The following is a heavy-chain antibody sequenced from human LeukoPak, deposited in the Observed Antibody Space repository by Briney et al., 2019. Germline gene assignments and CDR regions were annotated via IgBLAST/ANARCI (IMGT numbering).Heavy chain of an antibody. J-gene: IGHJ4*02. D-gene: IGHD3-10*01. CDR2: IYPGGADT. CDR1: GYGFTSYW. V-gene: IGHV5-51*01. Sequence: HGESLQISCQGSGYGFTSYWIGWVRQLPGKGVEWWGSIYPGGADTRYSPSFKGQVSISADKSISTAYLQWSSLTAADTAMSYCARLYYGAGSYYRRASKLGYYFDYWGQGTLVTVSP. CDR3: ARLYYGAGSYYRRASKLGYYFDY.